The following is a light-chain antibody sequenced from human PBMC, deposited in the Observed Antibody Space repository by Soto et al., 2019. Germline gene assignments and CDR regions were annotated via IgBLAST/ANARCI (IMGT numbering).Light chain of an antibody. J-gene: IGKJ3*01. CDR1: EDISHY. V-gene: IGKV1-33*01. Sequence: DIQMTQSPSSLSASIGDRVTISCHASEDISHYVNWYQQQPGKAPKLLIYDGYELQTGVPSRFSGSGSKTYFYLTISSLRPEDFAAYYCQQYDNIRVTFGPGTRVYLK. CDR2: DGY. CDR3: QQYDNIRVT.